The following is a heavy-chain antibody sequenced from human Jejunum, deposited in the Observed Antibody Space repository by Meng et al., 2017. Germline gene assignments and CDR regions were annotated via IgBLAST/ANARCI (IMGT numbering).Heavy chain of an antibody. CDR2: INSDGGTT. D-gene: IGHD3-16*01. J-gene: IGHJ6*02. CDR3: ARAVLGHSYDGIDV. CDR1: GFTFSSYW. Sequence: GGSLRLSCAASGFTFSSYWMHWVRQGPGKGLVWVSRINSDGGTTTYADSVEGRFTISRDNAKNPLYLQMNSLRAEDMAVYYCARAVLGHSYDGIDVWGQGTTVTVSS. V-gene: IGHV3-74*01.